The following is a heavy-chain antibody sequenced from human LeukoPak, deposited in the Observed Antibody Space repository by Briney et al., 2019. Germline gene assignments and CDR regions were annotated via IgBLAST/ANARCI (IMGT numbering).Heavy chain of an antibody. Sequence: GGSLRLSCAASGLTFSSYGMHWVRQAPGKGLEWVAVISYDGSNKYYADSVKGRFTISRDNSKNTLYLQMNSLRAEDTAVYYCAKEGSITMIAYFDYWGQGTLVTVSS. CDR1: GLTFSSYG. CDR2: ISYDGSNK. J-gene: IGHJ4*02. D-gene: IGHD3-22*01. V-gene: IGHV3-30*18. CDR3: AKEGSITMIAYFDY.